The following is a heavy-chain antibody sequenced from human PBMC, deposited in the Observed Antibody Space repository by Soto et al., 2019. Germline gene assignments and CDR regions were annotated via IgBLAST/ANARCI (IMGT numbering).Heavy chain of an antibody. J-gene: IGHJ4*02. V-gene: IGHV4-39*07. Sequence: SETLSLTCTVSGGSISSSSYYWGWIRQPPGKGLEWIGSIYYSGSTYYNPSLKSRVTISVDTSKNQFSLKLSSVTAADTAVYYCARKVVGEGNDWWPPYFDYWGQGTLVTVSS. CDR2: IYYSGST. CDR3: ARKVVGEGNDWWPPYFDY. D-gene: IGHD2-8*02. CDR1: GGSISSSSYY.